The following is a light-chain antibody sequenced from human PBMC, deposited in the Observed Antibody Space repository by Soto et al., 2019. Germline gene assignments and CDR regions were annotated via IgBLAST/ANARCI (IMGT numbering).Light chain of an antibody. CDR1: QDISNY. V-gene: IGKV1-33*01. CDR2: DAS. J-gene: IGKJ5*01. Sequence: DIQMTQSPSSLSASVGDRVTITCQASQDISNYLNWYQQKPGKAPKLLIYDASTRATGIPARFSGSGSGTEFTLTISRLEPEDFAVYYCQQYDKWFSITFGQGTRM. CDR3: QQYDKWFSIT.